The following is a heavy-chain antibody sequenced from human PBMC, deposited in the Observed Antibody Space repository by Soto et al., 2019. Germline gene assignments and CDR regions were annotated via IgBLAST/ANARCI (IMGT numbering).Heavy chain of an antibody. J-gene: IGHJ4*02. D-gene: IGHD3-9*01. CDR3: ARGGAYYDILTGPRFDY. Sequence: PSETLSLTCTVSGGSISSYYWSWIRQPPGKGLEWIGYIYYSGSTNYNPSLKSRVTISVDTSKNQFSLKLSSVTAAGTAVYYCARGGAYYDILTGPRFDYWGQGTLVTVSS. CDR2: IYYSGST. CDR1: GGSISSYY. V-gene: IGHV4-59*01.